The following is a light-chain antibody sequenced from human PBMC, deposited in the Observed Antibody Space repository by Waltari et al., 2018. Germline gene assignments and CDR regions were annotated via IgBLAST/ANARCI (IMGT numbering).Light chain of an antibody. J-gene: IGKJ4*01. Sequence: AIQLTQSHSSLSASAGDTVTITCRASQGMSSAFAGYQQKPGKAPKLLIYDASSLESGVPSSFSGSGSGTDFTLTISGLQPEDFAPYYCQQFTNDYLTFGGGTKGEIK. CDR1: QGMSSA. V-gene: IGKV1D-13*01. CDR2: DAS. CDR3: QQFTNDYLT.